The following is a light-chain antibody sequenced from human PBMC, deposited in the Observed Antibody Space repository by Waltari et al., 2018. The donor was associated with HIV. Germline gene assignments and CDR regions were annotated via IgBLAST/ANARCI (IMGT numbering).Light chain of an antibody. CDR3: QSTDSSITYVV. J-gene: IGLJ3*02. CDR1: ALAKQY. CDR2: KDT. Sequence: SYELTQPPSVSVSPGQTARITCSGDALAKQYPYWYQQKPGQAPLLLIYKDTERPSGSPERFSGSSSGTTVTLTISGVQAEDEADYYCQSTDSSITYVVFGGGTKLTVL. V-gene: IGLV3-25*03.